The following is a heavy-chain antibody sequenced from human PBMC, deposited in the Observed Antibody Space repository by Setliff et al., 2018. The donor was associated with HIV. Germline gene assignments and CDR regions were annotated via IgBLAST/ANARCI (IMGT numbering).Heavy chain of an antibody. Sequence: GASVKVSCKASGYTFSSYGISWVRQAPGQGLEWMGGIIPIIATTNYAQKFQDRVTIAADEFTNTAYMEVSSLGSEDTAVYYCARNGPHGSGWYNYFDFWGQGTLVTVSS. J-gene: IGHJ4*02. CDR2: IIPIIATT. CDR3: ARNGPHGSGWYNYFDF. CDR1: GYTFSSYG. D-gene: IGHD6-19*01. V-gene: IGHV1-69*13.